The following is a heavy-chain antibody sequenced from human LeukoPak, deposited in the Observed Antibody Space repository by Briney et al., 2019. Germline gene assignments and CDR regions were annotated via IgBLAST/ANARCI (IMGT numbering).Heavy chain of an antibody. V-gene: IGHV4-59*01. J-gene: IGHJ3*02. CDR2: IYYSGST. D-gene: IGHD5-18*01. CDR1: GGSISSYY. Sequence: SETLSLTCTVSGGSISSYYWSWIRQPPGKGLEWVGYIYYSGSTNYNPSLNSRVTISVDTSKNQFHLKLSSVTAADTAVYYCERDEADTKYSAFDIWGQGTMVTVSS. CDR3: ERDEADTKYSAFDI.